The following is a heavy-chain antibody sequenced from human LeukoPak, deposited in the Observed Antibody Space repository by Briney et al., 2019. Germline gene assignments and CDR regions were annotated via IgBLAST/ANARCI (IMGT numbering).Heavy chain of an antibody. J-gene: IGHJ4*02. CDR3: ARDKWFGELLYFDY. Sequence: GGTLRLSCAASGFTLSSYAMPWVRQAPGQGLEWEAVISYDGSNIYYADSVQGRFTISRDNSKNTLYLQMNSLRAEDTAVYYCARDKWFGELLYFDYWGQRTLVTVSS. CDR2: ISYDGSNI. CDR1: GFTLSSYA. D-gene: IGHD3-10*01. V-gene: IGHV3-30-3*01.